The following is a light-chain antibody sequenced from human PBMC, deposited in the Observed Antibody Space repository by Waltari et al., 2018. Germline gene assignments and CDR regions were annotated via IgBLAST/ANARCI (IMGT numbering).Light chain of an antibody. CDR2: AAT. Sequence: DIQMTQSPSSLSASVGDRVTITCRANQSISSYLMWYQQKPEKAPKLLVYAATSLQSGVPSRFSGSGSGTDFTLTSSSLQHEDVATYCYQQSYSTLFTFGPGTKVDIK. CDR3: QQSYSTLFT. J-gene: IGKJ3*01. V-gene: IGKV1-39*01. CDR1: QSISSY.